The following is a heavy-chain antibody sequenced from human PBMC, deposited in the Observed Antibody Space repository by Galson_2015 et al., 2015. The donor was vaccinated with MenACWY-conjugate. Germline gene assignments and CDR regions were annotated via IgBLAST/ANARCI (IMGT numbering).Heavy chain of an antibody. CDR2: ISATSATI. D-gene: IGHD2-2*01. J-gene: IGHJ4*02. CDR1: GFTFSSFS. Sequence: SLRLSCAASGFTFSSFSMNWVRQAPGKGLEWVSSISATSATIYYADSVEGRFTISRDNAKNTLYLQMNSLRAEDTAVYYCAVYCSSTRCYGASGDYWGQGTLVTVSS. V-gene: IGHV3-21*01. CDR3: AVYCSSTRCYGASGDY.